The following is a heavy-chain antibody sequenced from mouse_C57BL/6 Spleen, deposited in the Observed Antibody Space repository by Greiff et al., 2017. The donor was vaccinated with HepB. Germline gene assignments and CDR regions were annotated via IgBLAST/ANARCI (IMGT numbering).Heavy chain of an antibody. CDR2: INPSTGGT. V-gene: IGHV1-42*01. D-gene: IGHD2-4*01. Sequence: VQLKQSGPELVKPGASVKISCKASGYSFTGYYMNWVKQSPEKSLEWIGEINPSTGGTTYNQKFKAKATLTVDKSSSTAYMQLKSLTSEDSAVYYCARSRDYDPSFDYWGQGTTLTVSS. J-gene: IGHJ2*01. CDR3: ARSRDYDPSFDY. CDR1: GYSFTGYY.